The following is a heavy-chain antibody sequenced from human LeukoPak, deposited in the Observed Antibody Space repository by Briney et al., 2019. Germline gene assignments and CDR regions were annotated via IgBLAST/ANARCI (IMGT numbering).Heavy chain of an antibody. J-gene: IGHJ4*02. CDR2: INTDGSST. CDR1: GFTFSTYW. D-gene: IGHD2-8*01. Sequence: PGGSLRLSCAVSGFTFSTYWMHWVRQAPGKGLVWVSRINTDGSSTSYADSVKGRFTISRDNAKNTVYLQMNSLRAEDTAVYYCARDSVYASYWGQGTLVTVSS. V-gene: IGHV3-74*01. CDR3: ARDSVYASY.